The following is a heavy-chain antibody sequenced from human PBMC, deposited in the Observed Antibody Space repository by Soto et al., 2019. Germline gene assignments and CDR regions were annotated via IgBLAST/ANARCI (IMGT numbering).Heavy chain of an antibody. CDR3: AKSPHDILIGSAFDY. Sequence: EVQLVESGGGLVQPDRSLRLSCAASGFTFDDYAMHWVRQGPGKGLEWVSGISWNSGGIGYADSVKGRFTISRDNAKNSLYLQMDRLRPEDTAFYYCAKSPHDILIGSAFDYWGQGNLLTVSS. D-gene: IGHD3-9*01. CDR2: ISWNSGGI. V-gene: IGHV3-9*01. J-gene: IGHJ4*02. CDR1: GFTFDDYA.